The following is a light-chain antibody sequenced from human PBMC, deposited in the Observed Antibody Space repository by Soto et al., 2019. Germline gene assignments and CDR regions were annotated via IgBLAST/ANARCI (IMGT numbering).Light chain of an antibody. Sequence: QSALTQPPSASGTPGQRVTISCSGSRSNIGSKTVIWYQQLPGTAPKLLIYSNNQRPSGVPDRFSGSKSGTSASLSISGLQSEDEADYYCATWDDSLNGLFGTGTKLTVL. V-gene: IGLV1-44*01. J-gene: IGLJ1*01. CDR1: RSNIGSKT. CDR2: SNN. CDR3: ATWDDSLNGL.